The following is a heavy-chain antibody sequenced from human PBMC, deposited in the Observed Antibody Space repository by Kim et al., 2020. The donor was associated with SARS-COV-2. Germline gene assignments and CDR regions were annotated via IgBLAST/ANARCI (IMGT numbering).Heavy chain of an antibody. D-gene: IGHD3-10*01. CDR3: ARGRNVGSGTVEDY. V-gene: IGHV3-53*01. CDR2: VYSSGNT. CDR1: GFSVSGNY. Sequence: GGSLRLSCAASGFSVSGNYMSWVRQAPGKGLEWVSVVYSSGNTSYADSVRGRFTISRDNSNNRVYLQMNSLRAEDTAVYYCARGRNVGSGTVEDYWGQGILVTVSS. J-gene: IGHJ4*02.